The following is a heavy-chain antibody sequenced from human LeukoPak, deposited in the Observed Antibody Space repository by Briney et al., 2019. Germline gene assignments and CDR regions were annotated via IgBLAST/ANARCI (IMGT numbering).Heavy chain of an antibody. Sequence: ASVKVSCKASGYTFSSYAMNWVRQAPGQGLEWMGWINPNTGNPAYAQGFIGRFVFSLDTSVNTAYLQISSLKAEDSAVYYCAGRGGPGSFDAFDIRGQGTMVTVSS. J-gene: IGHJ3*02. CDR2: INPNTGNP. V-gene: IGHV7-4-1*02. D-gene: IGHD3-10*01. CDR3: AGRGGPGSFDAFDI. CDR1: GYTFSSYA.